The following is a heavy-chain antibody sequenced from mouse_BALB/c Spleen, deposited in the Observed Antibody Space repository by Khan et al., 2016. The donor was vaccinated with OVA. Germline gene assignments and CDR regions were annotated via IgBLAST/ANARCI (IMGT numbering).Heavy chain of an antibody. Sequence: EVELVEPGGGLVKPGGSLKLSCAASGFTFSDYYMYWVRQTPEKRLEWLATISDGGSYTYYPDSVKGRFTISRDDAKNNLYLQMSSLKSGDTAMYYCARGYYGDPFAYWGQGTLVTISA. D-gene: IGHD2-13*01. CDR1: GFTFSDYY. V-gene: IGHV5-4*02. CDR3: ARGYYGDPFAY. CDR2: ISDGGSYT. J-gene: IGHJ3*01.